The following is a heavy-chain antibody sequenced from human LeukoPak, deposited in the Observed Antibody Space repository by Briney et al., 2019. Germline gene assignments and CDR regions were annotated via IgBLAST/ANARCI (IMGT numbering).Heavy chain of an antibody. D-gene: IGHD3-10*01. CDR2: IYYSGST. Sequence: SETLSLTCTVSSGSISGYYWSWIRQPPGKGLEWIGYIYYSGSTNYNPSLKSRVTMSVDTSKNQFSLKLSSVTAADTAVYYCARMGLGGHGEYDYWGQGTLVTVSS. J-gene: IGHJ4*02. CDR1: SGSISGYY. CDR3: ARMGLGGHGEYDY. V-gene: IGHV4-59*01.